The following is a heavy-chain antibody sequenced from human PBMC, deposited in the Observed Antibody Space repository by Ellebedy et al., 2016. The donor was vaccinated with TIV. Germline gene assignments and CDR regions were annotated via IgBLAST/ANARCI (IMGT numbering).Heavy chain of an antibody. CDR1: GFTFSSYS. Sequence: PGGSLRLSCAASGFTFSSYSMNWVRQAPGKGLEWVSSISSSSSYIYYADSVKGRFTISRDNAKNSLYLQMNSLRAEDTAVYYCARDRDYCSGGSCYGRAFDIWGQGTMVTVSS. CDR3: ARDRDYCSGGSCYGRAFDI. V-gene: IGHV3-21*01. CDR2: ISSSSSYI. D-gene: IGHD2-15*01. J-gene: IGHJ3*02.